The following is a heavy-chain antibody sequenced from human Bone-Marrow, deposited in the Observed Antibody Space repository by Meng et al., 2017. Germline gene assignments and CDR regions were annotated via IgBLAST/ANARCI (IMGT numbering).Heavy chain of an antibody. Sequence: GESLKISCAASGFTLSSYAMSWVRQAPGKGLEWVSAISGSGGSTYYADSVKGRFTISRDNSKNTLSLKMNSLRAEDTAVYYCAKDLRLNHYDWNVVENAIGGMDVWGQGTTVTVSS. CDR2: ISGSGGST. CDR1: GFTLSSYA. J-gene: IGHJ6*02. CDR3: AKDLRLNHYDWNVVENAIGGMDV. D-gene: IGHD1-20*01. V-gene: IGHV3-23*01.